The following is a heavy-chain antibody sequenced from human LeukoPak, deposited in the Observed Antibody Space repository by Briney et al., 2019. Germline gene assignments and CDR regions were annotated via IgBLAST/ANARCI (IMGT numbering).Heavy chain of an antibody. CDR2: IVGTGTTT. V-gene: IGHV3-23*01. CDR3: ARDWYFDY. CDR1: GFTFSSYA. J-gene: IGHJ4*02. Sequence: GGSLRLSCAASGFTFSSYAMTWVRQAPGMGLEWVSSIVGTGTTTFYADSVKGRFTISRDNPKNSLYLQMNSLRAEDTAVYYCARDWYFDYWGQGTLVTVSS.